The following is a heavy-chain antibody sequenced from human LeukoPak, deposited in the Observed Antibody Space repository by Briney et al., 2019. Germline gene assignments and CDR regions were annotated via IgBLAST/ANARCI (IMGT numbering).Heavy chain of an antibody. CDR1: GGTFSSYA. D-gene: IGHD4-23*01. CDR2: IIPIFGTA. V-gene: IGHV1-69*13. Sequence: ASVKVSCKASGGTFSSYAISWVRQAPGQGLEWMGGIIPIFGTANYAQRFQGRVTITADESTSTAYMELSSLRSEDTAVYYCARGWLAETTVVTPYNYWGQGTLVTVSS. CDR3: ARGWLAETTVVTPYNY. J-gene: IGHJ4*02.